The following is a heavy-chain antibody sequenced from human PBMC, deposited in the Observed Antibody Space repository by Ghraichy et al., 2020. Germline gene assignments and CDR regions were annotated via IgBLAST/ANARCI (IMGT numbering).Heavy chain of an antibody. CDR3: VREAFGSGSY. Sequence: GESLNISCAASGLTISNYWMDWVRQAPGKGLEWVANIKHDGSEKNYVDSVRGRFTISRDNAKNSLYLQMNSLRAEDTAVYYCVREAFGSGSYWGQGIPVTVSS. CDR1: GLTISNYW. CDR2: IKHDGSEK. V-gene: IGHV3-7*01. J-gene: IGHJ4*02. D-gene: IGHD6-19*01.